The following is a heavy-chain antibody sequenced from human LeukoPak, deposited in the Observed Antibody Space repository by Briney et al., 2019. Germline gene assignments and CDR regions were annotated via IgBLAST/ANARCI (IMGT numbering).Heavy chain of an antibody. CDR1: GGTFSSYA. V-gene: IGHV1-69*13. D-gene: IGHD3-9*01. Sequence: GASVKVSCKASGGTFSSYAISWVRQAPGQGLEWMGGIIPIFGTANYAQKFQGRVTITADESTSTAYMELSSLRSEDTAVYYCARDDYDILTGYNNWFDPWGQGTLVTVSS. CDR2: IIPIFGTA. CDR3: ARDDYDILTGYNNWFDP. J-gene: IGHJ5*02.